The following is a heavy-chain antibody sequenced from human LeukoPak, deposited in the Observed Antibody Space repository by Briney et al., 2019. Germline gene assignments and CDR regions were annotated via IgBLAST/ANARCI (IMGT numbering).Heavy chain of an antibody. CDR3: AREAILEWLLYGPYYYYYYGMDV. CDR1: GYTFTSYG. Sequence: ASVKVSCKASGYTFTSYGISRVRQAPGQGLEWMGWISAYNGNTNYAQKLQGRVTVTTDTSTSTAYMELRSLRSDDTAVYYCAREAILEWLLYGPYYYYYYGMDVWGQGTTVTVSS. CDR2: ISAYNGNT. J-gene: IGHJ6*02. D-gene: IGHD3-3*01. V-gene: IGHV1-18*01.